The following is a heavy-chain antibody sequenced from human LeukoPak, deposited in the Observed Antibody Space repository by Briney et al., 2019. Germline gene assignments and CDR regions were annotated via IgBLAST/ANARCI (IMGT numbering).Heavy chain of an antibody. Sequence: GRSLRLSCAASGFTFSDYGIHWVRQAPGQGLEWVALIWYDGSKKYYADSVKGRYTISRDNTKNTLYLQLNSLRADDTAVYYCARAHSSSSTFDLWGQGTLVTVSS. CDR2: IWYDGSKK. CDR3: ARAHSSSSTFDL. J-gene: IGHJ4*02. CDR1: GFTFSDYG. V-gene: IGHV3-33*01. D-gene: IGHD6-6*01.